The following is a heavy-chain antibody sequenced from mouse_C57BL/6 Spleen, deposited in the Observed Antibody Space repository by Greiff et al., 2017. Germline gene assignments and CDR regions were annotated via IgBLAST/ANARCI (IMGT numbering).Heavy chain of an antibody. CDR3: ARGYYDYDWDGSWFAY. J-gene: IGHJ3*01. Sequence: VQLQQSGAELVMPGASVKLSCKASGYTFTSYWMHWVKQRPGQGLEWIGEIDPSDSYTNYNQKFKGKSTLTVDKSSSTAYMQLSSLTSEDSAVYYCARGYYDYDWDGSWFAYWGQGTLVTVSA. CDR2: IDPSDSYT. V-gene: IGHV1-69*01. CDR1: GYTFTSYW. D-gene: IGHD2-4*01.